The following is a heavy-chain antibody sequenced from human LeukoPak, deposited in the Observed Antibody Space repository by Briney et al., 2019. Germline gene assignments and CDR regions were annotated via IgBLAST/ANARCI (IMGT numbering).Heavy chain of an antibody. J-gene: IGHJ4*02. V-gene: IGHV3-11*01. Sequence: AGGSLRLSCSASGFTFSDSYMSWIRQVPGKGQEWISYISSSGGTIYYADSVKGRFTISRDNAKNSLYLQMNSLRAEDTAVYYCAKEGGDWGEGYFDYWGQGTLVTVSS. CDR2: ISSSGGTI. CDR3: AKEGGDWGEGYFDY. CDR1: GFTFSDSY. D-gene: IGHD7-27*01.